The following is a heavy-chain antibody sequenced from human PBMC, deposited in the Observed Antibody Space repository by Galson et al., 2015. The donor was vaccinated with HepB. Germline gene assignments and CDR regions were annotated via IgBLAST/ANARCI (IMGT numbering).Heavy chain of an antibody. CDR1: GYTFTSYY. D-gene: IGHD2-15*01. J-gene: IGHJ6*02. CDR3: ARELDIEVVVAATPGPVYYGMDV. V-gene: IGHV1-46*01. CDR2: INPSGGSA. Sequence: SVKVSCKASGYTFTSYYMHWVRQAPGQGLEWMGIINPSGGSATYAQKFQGRVTMTRDTSTSTVYMELSSLRSEDTAVYYCARELDIEVVVAATPGPVYYGMDVWGQGTTVTVSS.